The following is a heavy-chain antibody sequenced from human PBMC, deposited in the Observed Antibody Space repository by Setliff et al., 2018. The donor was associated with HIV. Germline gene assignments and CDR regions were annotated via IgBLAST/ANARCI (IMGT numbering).Heavy chain of an antibody. V-gene: IGHV4-38-2*01. D-gene: IGHD5-12*01. CDR2: GYHTGST. Sequence: PSETLSLTCAVSGFPFTSGYYWGWIRQPPGKGLEWIGSGYHTGSTAYNPSLKSRVTISLDTSKNQFSLQLNSMTAADTAVYYCARYGDGYNSRDALVYWGQGTLVTVPQ. CDR1: GFPFTSGYY. CDR3: ARYGDGYNSRDALVY. J-gene: IGHJ4*02.